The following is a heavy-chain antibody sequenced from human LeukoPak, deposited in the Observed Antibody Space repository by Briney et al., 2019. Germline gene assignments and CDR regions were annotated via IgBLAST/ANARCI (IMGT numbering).Heavy chain of an antibody. Sequence: GGSLRLSYAASGFTISNYWMSWVRQAPGKGLEWVANIKEDGSEKYYVDSVTGRFTISRDNAKNSLYLQMNSLRAEDTAVYYCARDRWGEAFDIWGQGALVTVSS. J-gene: IGHJ3*02. CDR2: IKEDGSEK. CDR1: GFTISNYW. D-gene: IGHD5-24*01. V-gene: IGHV3-7*05. CDR3: ARDRWGEAFDI.